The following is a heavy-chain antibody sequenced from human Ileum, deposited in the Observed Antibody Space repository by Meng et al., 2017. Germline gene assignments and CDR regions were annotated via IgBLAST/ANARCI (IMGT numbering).Heavy chain of an antibody. Sequence: LNESRPRLVQPHQNPPLTCPGSGVSVSTDGVGVGWIRQPPGKAPEWLALIYWDDDTRYSPSLRHRLTITKDTSKNQVVLTMTDMDPVDTGRYYCAHKREETTVNYFDFWGQGTLVTVSS. CDR3: AHKREETTVNYFDF. CDR1: GVSVSTDGVG. D-gene: IGHD4-11*01. J-gene: IGHJ4*02. CDR2: IYWDDDT. V-gene: IGHV2-5*02.